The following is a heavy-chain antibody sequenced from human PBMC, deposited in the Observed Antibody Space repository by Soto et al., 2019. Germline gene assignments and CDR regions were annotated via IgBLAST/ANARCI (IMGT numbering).Heavy chain of an antibody. CDR2: ISSSGSTI. CDR1: GFTFSDYY. Sequence: PGGSLRLSCAASGFTFSDYYMSWIRQAPGKGLEWVSYISSSGSTIYYAVSVKGRFTISRDNAKNSLYLQMNSLRAEDTAVYYCARDLYNWNPGPDYWGQGTLVTVSS. CDR3: ARDLYNWNPGPDY. V-gene: IGHV3-11*01. J-gene: IGHJ4*02. D-gene: IGHD1-20*01.